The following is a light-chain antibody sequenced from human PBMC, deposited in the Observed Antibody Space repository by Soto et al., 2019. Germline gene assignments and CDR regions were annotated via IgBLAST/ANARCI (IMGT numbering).Light chain of an antibody. J-gene: IGKJ1*01. CDR3: QQYNNWPLT. CDR1: LSVSNN. CDR2: RAS. V-gene: IGKV3-15*01. Sequence: EIVMAQSPATLSVSPGERATLSCRASLSVSNNIAWYQQKPGQAPRLLISRASTRATGVPVRFSGGGSGTEFTLTISSLQSEDCAVYYFQQYNNWPLTFGEGTKVEIK.